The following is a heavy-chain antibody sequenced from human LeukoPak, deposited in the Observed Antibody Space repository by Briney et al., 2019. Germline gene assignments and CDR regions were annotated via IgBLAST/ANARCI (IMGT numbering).Heavy chain of an antibody. Sequence: PGGSLRLSCAASGFTFSSYGMSWVRQAPGKGLEWVSAISGRGGSTYYADSVKGRFTISRDNSKNTLYLQMNGLRAEDTAVFYCAKDTQWQYNSGMDVWGQGTTVTVSS. CDR1: GFTFSSYG. J-gene: IGHJ6*02. V-gene: IGHV3-23*01. CDR2: ISGRGGST. D-gene: IGHD1-1*01. CDR3: AKDTQWQYNSGMDV.